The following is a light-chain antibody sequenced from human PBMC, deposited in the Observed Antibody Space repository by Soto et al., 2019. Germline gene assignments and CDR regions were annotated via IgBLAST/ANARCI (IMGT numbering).Light chain of an antibody. Sequence: DIQMTQPPSSLSASVGDRVTITCRASQTINSYLNWYQQKPGKAPKLLIYAASTLQSGVPSRFSGSGSGTDFTLTISSLRPEDFATYYCQQSESTSWTFGQGTKVEVK. J-gene: IGKJ1*01. V-gene: IGKV1-39*01. CDR3: QQSESTSWT. CDR2: AAS. CDR1: QTINSY.